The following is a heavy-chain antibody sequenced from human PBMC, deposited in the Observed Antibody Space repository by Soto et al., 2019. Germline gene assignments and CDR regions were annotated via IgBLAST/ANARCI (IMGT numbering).Heavy chain of an antibody. Sequence: PSETLSLTCAVSSGSISSSNWWSWVRQPPGKGLEWIGEIYHSGSTNYNPSLKSRVTISVDKSKNQFSLKLSSVTAADTAVYYCARFRYSSSWERDAFDIWGQGTMVTVSS. J-gene: IGHJ3*02. D-gene: IGHD6-13*01. CDR2: IYHSGST. CDR1: SGSISSSNW. CDR3: ARFRYSSSWERDAFDI. V-gene: IGHV4-4*02.